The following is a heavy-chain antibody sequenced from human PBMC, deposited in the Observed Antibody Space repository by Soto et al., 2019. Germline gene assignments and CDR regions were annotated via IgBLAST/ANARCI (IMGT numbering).Heavy chain of an antibody. D-gene: IGHD6-13*01. J-gene: IGHJ4*02. CDR2: IYPSGST. Sequence: SETLSLTCTVSGGSISSQYWSWMRQPAGKGLEWIGRIYPSGSTNYNPSLKSRVSMSVDTPKNQVSLNLSSVTAADTAVYYCARRVGGYFDYWGQGXLVTVSS. CDR1: GGSISSQY. V-gene: IGHV4-4*07. CDR3: ARRVGGYFDY.